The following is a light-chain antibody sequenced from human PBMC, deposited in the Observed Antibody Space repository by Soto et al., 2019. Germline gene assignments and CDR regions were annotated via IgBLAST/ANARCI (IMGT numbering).Light chain of an antibody. Sequence: DIVMTQSPATLSVSPGERTTLSCRASRSVTTSLAWYQQKPGQAPRLLIYGASTRATGIPARFSGSRSGPEFTLTINSLQSEDFAIYYCQPYNNWPLTFGGGTKV. CDR2: GAS. J-gene: IGKJ4*01. CDR3: QPYNNWPLT. V-gene: IGKV3-15*01. CDR1: RSVTTS.